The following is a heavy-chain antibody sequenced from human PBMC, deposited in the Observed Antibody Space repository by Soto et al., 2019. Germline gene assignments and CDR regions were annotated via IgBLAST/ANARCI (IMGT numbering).Heavy chain of an antibody. Sequence: GGSLRLSCAASGFTFSSYGMHWVRQAPGKGLEWVAVISYDGSNKYYADSVKGRFTISRDNSKNTLYLQMNSLRAEDTAVYYCAKDSGSYDYWGQGTLVTVSS. D-gene: IGHD1-26*01. CDR3: AKDSGSYDY. J-gene: IGHJ4*02. V-gene: IGHV3-30*18. CDR2: ISYDGSNK. CDR1: GFTFSSYG.